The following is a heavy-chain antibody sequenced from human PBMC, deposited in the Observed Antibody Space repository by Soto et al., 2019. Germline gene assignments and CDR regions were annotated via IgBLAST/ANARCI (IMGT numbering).Heavy chain of an antibody. D-gene: IGHD1-7*01. Sequence: QVQLVESGGGVVQPGRSLRLSCAASGFTFSSYAMHWVRQAPGQGLEWVALISYDGSNKYYADSVKGRFTISRDNSKNTLYLQMNSLRPEDTAVYHCARDQGGTTLYYHGRDVWGQGTTVTVSS. CDR2: ISYDGSNK. CDR3: ARDQGGTTLYYHGRDV. V-gene: IGHV3-30-3*01. J-gene: IGHJ6*02. CDR1: GFTFSSYA.